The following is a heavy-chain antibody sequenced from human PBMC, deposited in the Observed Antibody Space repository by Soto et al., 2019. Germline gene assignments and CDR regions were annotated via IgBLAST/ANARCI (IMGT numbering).Heavy chain of an antibody. J-gene: IGHJ4*02. Sequence: SEILSLTCTVAGASMSNYFWHWIRQSPGKGLEYIGYIYYSGSTYYNPSLKSRLTISVDTSKNQFSLKLSSATAADTAVYYCAASGSNGQFDYWAQGTLVTVSS. CDR2: IYYSGST. V-gene: IGHV4-59*01. CDR3: AASGSNGQFDY. CDR1: GASMSNYF. D-gene: IGHD3-10*01.